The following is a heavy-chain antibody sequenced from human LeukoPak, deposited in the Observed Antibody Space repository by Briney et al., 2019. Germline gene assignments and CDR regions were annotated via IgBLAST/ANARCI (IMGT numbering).Heavy chain of an antibody. Sequence: AGGSLRLSCAASGFTFSSYAMSWVGQAPGKGLEWVSAISGSGGSTYYADAVKGRFTISRDNSKNTLYLQMNSLRAEDTAVYYCAKDLYCSSTSCYAPPGDYWGQGTLVTVSS. V-gene: IGHV3-23*01. CDR1: GFTFSSYA. D-gene: IGHD2-2*01. CDR2: ISGSGGST. J-gene: IGHJ4*02. CDR3: AKDLYCSSTSCYAPPGDY.